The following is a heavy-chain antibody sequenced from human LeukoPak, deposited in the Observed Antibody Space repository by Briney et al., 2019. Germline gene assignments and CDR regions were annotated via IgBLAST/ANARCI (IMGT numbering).Heavy chain of an antibody. CDR3: AREGDYGSLSFDY. J-gene: IGHJ4*02. V-gene: IGHV7-4-1*02. CDR2: INTNTGNP. D-gene: IGHD4-17*01. Sequence: ASVKVSCKVSGYTLTELSMHWVRQAPGQGLEWMGWINTNTGNPTYAQGFTGRFVFSLDTSVSTAYLQISSLKAEDTAVYYCAREGDYGSLSFDYWGQGTLVTVSS. CDR1: GYTLTELS.